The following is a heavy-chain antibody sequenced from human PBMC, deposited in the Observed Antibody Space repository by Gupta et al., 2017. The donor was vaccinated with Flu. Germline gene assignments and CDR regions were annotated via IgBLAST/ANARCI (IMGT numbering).Heavy chain of an antibody. D-gene: IGHD6-13*01. CDR1: GFTFSSYG. CDR2: ISYDGSNK. CDR3: AKDSAAVSYYYYGMDV. V-gene: IGHV3-30*18. Sequence: QVQLVESGGGVVQSGRSLRLSCAASGFTFSSYGMHWVRQAPGKGLEWVAVISYDGSNKYYADSVKGRFTISRDNSKNTLYLQMNSLRAEDTAVYYCAKDSAAVSYYYYGMDVWGQGTTVTVSS. J-gene: IGHJ6*02.